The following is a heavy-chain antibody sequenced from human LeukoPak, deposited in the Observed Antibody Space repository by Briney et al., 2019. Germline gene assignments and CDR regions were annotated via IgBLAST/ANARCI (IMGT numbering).Heavy chain of an antibody. CDR3: GRGGYWLDP. V-gene: IGHV3-74*01. Sequence: GGSLRLSCAASGFTFSSYWMHWVRQAPGKGLVWVSRINTDGSSTSYADSVKGRFTISRDNAKNTLYPQMNTLRAEDTAVYYCGRGGYWLDPWGQGTLVTVSS. J-gene: IGHJ5*02. CDR1: GFTFSSYW. CDR2: INTDGSST.